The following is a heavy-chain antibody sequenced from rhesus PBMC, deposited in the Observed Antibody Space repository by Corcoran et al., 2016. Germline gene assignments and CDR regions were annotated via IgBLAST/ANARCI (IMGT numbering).Heavy chain of an antibody. CDR3: ARDYPNRLTTFDV. CDR1: GVSIRSHY. V-gene: IGHV4S2*01. J-gene: IGHJ5-1*01. CDR2: IVGAVGRT. D-gene: IGHD4-23*01. Sequence: QVQLQVLGPGLVKPAETLPPTCAFSGVSIRSHYRTWNRRAPGQGREWIGRIVGAVGRTHYNPSLKILVTISIDTSKNQFSLKLNSLTAADTAVYYCARDYPNRLTTFDVWGPGVLVTVSS.